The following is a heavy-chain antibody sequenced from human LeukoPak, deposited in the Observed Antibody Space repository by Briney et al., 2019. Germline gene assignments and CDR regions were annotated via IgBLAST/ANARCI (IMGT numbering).Heavy chain of an antibody. J-gene: IGHJ4*02. V-gene: IGHV3-23*01. CDR2: CGTGGDT. Sequence: TGGSLRLSCAASGFTFSSSAMNWVRQAPGKGLEWVSACGTGGDTYYADSVKGRFTISRDNSKNTLYLQMTSLRAEDTAVYYCAKKTPGTHPFVYWGQGTLVTVSP. CDR1: GFTFSSSA. CDR3: AKKTPGTHPFVY. D-gene: IGHD6-13*01.